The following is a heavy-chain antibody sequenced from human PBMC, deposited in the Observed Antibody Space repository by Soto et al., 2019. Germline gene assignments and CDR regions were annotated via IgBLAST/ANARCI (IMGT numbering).Heavy chain of an antibody. D-gene: IGHD3-10*01. CDR1: GGTFSSYT. J-gene: IGHJ5*01. CDR3: AKDLPGELLPTCFDS. CDR2: IIPILGIA. Sequence: ASVKVSCKASGGTFSSYTISWVRQAPGQGLEWMGRIIPILGIANYAQKFQGRVTITADKSTSTAYMELTSLRAEDTALYYCAKDLPGELLPTCFDSWGPGTLVTVSS. V-gene: IGHV1-69*04.